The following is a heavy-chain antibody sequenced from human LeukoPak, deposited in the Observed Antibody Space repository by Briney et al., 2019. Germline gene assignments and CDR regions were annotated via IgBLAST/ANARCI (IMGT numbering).Heavy chain of an antibody. CDR1: GGSISSYH. CDR2: IYTSGST. D-gene: IGHD2-2*01. Sequence: SETLSLTCTVSGGSISSYHRSWIRQPAGKGLEWIGRIYTSGSTNYNPALKSRVTMSVDTSENQFSLKLSSVTAADTAVYYCAGVGPAANAGSYVDYWGQGTVVTVSS. V-gene: IGHV4-4*07. J-gene: IGHJ4*02. CDR3: AGVGPAANAGSYVDY.